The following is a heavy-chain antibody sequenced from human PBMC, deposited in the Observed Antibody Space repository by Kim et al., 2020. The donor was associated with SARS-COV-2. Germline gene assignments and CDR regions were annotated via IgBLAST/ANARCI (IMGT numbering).Heavy chain of an antibody. V-gene: IGHV3-9*01. J-gene: IGHJ6*02. Sequence: GGSLRLSCAASGFTFDDYAMHWVRQVPGKGLEWVSGITWNSGSIGYADSVKGRFTISRDNAKNSLYLQMNSLRADDTALYYCAKDNRPTRYFYGVDVWGQGTTVTVSS. D-gene: IGHD3-9*01. CDR3: AKDNRPTRYFYGVDV. CDR2: ITWNSGSI. CDR1: GFTFDDYA.